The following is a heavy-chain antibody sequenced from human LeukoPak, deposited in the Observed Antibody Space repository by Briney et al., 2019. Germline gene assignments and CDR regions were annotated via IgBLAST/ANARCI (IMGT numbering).Heavy chain of an antibody. CDR2: IHYTGTV. J-gene: IGHJ6*03. CDR1: DGSISGTPYF. CDR3: AKVTRYDDSRTYGYMDV. V-gene: IGHV4-39*06. D-gene: IGHD4-17*01. Sequence: PSETLSLTCTVSDGSISGTPYFWGWFRQPPGKGPEWIGNIHYTGTVYYSASFQSRVTISVDTSKNQFRLKLYSLTAADTAVYFCAKVTRYDDSRTYGYMDVWGKGTTVTVSS.